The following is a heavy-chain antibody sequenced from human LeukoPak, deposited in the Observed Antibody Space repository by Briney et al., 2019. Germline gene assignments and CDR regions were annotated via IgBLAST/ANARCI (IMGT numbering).Heavy chain of an antibody. CDR1: GFTFSSYA. V-gene: IGHV3-23*01. CDR3: AKDRGLVVVIAILFDY. CDR2: ISGSGGST. J-gene: IGHJ4*02. Sequence: GGSLRLSCAASGFTFSSYAMSWVRQAPGKGPEWVSAISGSGGSTYYADSVKGRFTISRDNSKNTLYLQMNSLRAEDTAVYYCAKDRGLVVVIAILFDYWGQGTLVTVSS. D-gene: IGHD2-21*01.